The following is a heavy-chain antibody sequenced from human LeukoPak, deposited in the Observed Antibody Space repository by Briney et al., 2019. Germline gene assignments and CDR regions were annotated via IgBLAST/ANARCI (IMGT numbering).Heavy chain of an antibody. Sequence: PGGSLRLSCAASGFTFSGYNVNWVRQAPGKGLEWVSSISSSSTDIHYADSVKGRFTISRDNSRDTLYLQMNSLTAEDTAVYYCAKVKVVGYSTFDYWGQGTLVTVSP. CDR2: ISSSSTDI. D-gene: IGHD3-22*01. J-gene: IGHJ4*02. CDR3: AKVKVVGYSTFDY. V-gene: IGHV3-21*04. CDR1: GFTFSGYN.